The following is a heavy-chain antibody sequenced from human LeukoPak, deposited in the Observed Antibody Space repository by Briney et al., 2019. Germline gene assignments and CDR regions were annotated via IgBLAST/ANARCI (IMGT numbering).Heavy chain of an antibody. CDR1: GFTFSTYS. J-gene: IGHJ6*03. Sequence: GGSLRLSCAASGFTFSTYSMNWVRQAPGKGLEWVSSISSSSYIYYADSVKGRFTISRDNAKKSVYLQMNSLRAEDTAVYYCARAYSERYGLGYYYMDVWGKGTTVTISS. CDR2: ISSSSYI. V-gene: IGHV3-21*01. D-gene: IGHD1-26*01. CDR3: ARAYSERYGLGYYYMDV.